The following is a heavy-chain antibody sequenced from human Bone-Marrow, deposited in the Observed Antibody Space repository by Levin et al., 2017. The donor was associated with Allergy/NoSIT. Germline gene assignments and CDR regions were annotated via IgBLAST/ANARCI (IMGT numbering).Heavy chain of an antibody. CDR2: LRNKANGGTT. CDR3: ARYNCSGGACFTLSAYNY. V-gene: IGHV3-49*03. J-gene: IGHJ4*02. CDR1: GFSFGDYS. D-gene: IGHD2-15*01. Sequence: GGSLRLSCIGSGFSFGDYSMSWFRQAPGKGLEWVGSLRNKANGGTTQYAASVKDRFTISRDDSKNIAYLQMKSPKTEDTAIYFCARYNCSGGACFTLSAYNYWGQGTLVTVSS.